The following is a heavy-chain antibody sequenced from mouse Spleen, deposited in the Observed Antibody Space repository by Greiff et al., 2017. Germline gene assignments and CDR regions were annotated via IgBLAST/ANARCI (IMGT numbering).Heavy chain of an antibody. Sequence: EVQLQQSVAELVRPGASVKLSCTASGFNIKNTYMHWVKQRPEQGLEWIGRIDPANGNTKYAPKFQGKATITADTSSNTAYLQLSSLTSEDTAIYYCASTGIYYYDGSYDYYAMDYWGQGTSVTVSS. V-gene: IGHV14-3*01. J-gene: IGHJ4*01. CDR3: ASTGIYYYDGSYDYYAMDY. D-gene: IGHD1-1*01. CDR2: IDPANGNT. CDR1: GFNIKNTY.